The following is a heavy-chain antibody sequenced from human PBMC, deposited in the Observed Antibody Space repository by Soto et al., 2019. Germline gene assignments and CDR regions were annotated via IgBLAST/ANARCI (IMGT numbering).Heavy chain of an antibody. CDR2: INGDGSGT. D-gene: IGHD6-19*01. Sequence: GGSLRLSCAASGFTFSSYRMHWVRQAPGKGLVWVARINGDGSGTTYADSVKGRFTISRDNAENTLFLQMSSLRVEDTAVYYCASGRLGSDYWGQGTLVTVSS. CDR3: ASGRLGSDY. J-gene: IGHJ4*02. CDR1: GFTFSSYR. V-gene: IGHV3-74*01.